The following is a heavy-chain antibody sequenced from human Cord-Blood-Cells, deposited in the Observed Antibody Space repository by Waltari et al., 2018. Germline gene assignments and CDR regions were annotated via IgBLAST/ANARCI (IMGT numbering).Heavy chain of an antibody. CDR2: INPNSGGT. CDR1: GYTLTDHY. CDR3: ARATGWYFDL. J-gene: IGHJ2*01. Sequence: QVQLVQSGAAVKKPGASVKVSCKASGYTLTDHYMHWVRQAHGQGLEWMGWINPNSGGTNYAKKFQGWVTMTRDTSISTAYMELSRLRSDDTAVYYCARATGWYFDLWGRGTLVTVSS. V-gene: IGHV1-2*04.